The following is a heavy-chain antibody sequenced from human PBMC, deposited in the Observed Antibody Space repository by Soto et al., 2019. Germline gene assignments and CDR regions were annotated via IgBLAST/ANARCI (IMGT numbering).Heavy chain of an antibody. CDR3: ARHIYGDYVPIDY. J-gene: IGHJ4*02. CDR2: IYYSGST. CDR1: TGSISGYY. D-gene: IGHD4-17*01. Sequence: SETLSLTCTVSTGSISGYYWSWIRQPPGRGLEWIGYIYYSGSTNYNPSLKSRVTISVDTSKNQFSLKLSSVTAADTAVYYCARHIYGDYVPIDYWGQGTLVTVSS. V-gene: IGHV4-59*08.